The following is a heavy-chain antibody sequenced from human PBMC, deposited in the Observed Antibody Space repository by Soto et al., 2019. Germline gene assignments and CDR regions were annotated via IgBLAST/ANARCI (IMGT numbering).Heavy chain of an antibody. CDR3: ARGVTMVRGVIIPWFDP. CDR1: GGSINNNHYY. J-gene: IGHJ5*02. V-gene: IGHV4-30-4*08. Sequence: SETLSLTCTVSGGSINNNHYYWGWVRQPPGKGLEWIGYISYSGSTYYNPSLKSRVTISVDTSKNQFSLKLSSVTAADTAVYYCARGVTMVRGVIIPWFDPWGQGTLVTVSS. CDR2: ISYSGST. D-gene: IGHD3-10*01.